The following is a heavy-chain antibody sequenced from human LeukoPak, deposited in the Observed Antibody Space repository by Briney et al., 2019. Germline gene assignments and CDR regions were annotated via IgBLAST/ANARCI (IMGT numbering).Heavy chain of an antibody. CDR3: AKDTGDRHFQH. D-gene: IGHD2-21*01. J-gene: IGHJ1*01. Sequence: PGASLRLSCAASGFTFSSYAMSWVRQAPGKGLEWVSAISGSGGSTYYADSVKGRFTISRDNSKNTLYLQMNSLRAEDTAVDYCAKDTGDRHFQHWGQGTLVTVSS. V-gene: IGHV3-23*01. CDR1: GFTFSSYA. CDR2: ISGSGGST.